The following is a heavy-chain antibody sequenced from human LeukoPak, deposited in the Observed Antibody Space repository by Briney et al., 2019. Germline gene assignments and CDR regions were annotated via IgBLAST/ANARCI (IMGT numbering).Heavy chain of an antibody. Sequence: ASVTVSCKASGYTFTGYYMHWVRQAPGQGLEWMGWINPNSGGTNYAQKFQGRVTMTRDTSISTAYMELSRLRSDDTAVYYCARDCFGFFNWFDPWGQGTLVTVSS. J-gene: IGHJ5*02. CDR3: ARDCFGFFNWFDP. CDR1: GYTFTGYY. D-gene: IGHD3-3*01. CDR2: INPNSGGT. V-gene: IGHV1-2*02.